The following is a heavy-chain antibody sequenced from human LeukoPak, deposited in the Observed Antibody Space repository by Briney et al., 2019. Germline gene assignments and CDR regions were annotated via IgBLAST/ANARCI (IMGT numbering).Heavy chain of an antibody. V-gene: IGHV4-39*07. D-gene: IGHD2-2*01. CDR2: IYHSGTT. J-gene: IGHJ4*02. CDR3: ANKVYCSTTSCYHAGF. CDR1: GGSISSSSYY. Sequence: SETLSLTCIVSGGSISSSSYYWGWIRQPPGKGLEWIGEIYHSGTTNYNPSLKSRVTISMDTSKNQFSLNLRSVTAADTAVYYCANKVYCSTTSCYHAGFWGQGTLVTVSS.